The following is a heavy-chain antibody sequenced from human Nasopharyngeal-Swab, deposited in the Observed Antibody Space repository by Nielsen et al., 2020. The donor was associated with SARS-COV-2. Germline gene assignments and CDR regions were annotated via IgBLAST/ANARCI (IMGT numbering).Heavy chain of an antibody. V-gene: IGHV3-11*04. CDR1: GFTFSDYY. Sequence: GGSLRLSCAASGFTFSDYYMSWIRQAPGKGLEWISYITNSGTTTYYADSVRGRFTISRDSSKNTVYLQMNSLRAEDTALYYCATHSPNNNCRDATCRYYYYYMGVWGKGTTVTVSS. D-gene: IGHD3-10*01. J-gene: IGHJ6*03. CDR3: ATHSPNNNCRDATCRYYYYYMGV. CDR2: ITNSGTTT.